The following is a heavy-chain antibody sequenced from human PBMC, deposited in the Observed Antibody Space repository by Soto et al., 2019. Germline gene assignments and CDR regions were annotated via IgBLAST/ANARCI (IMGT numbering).Heavy chain of an antibody. J-gene: IGHJ6*02. CDR1: GGSISSSSYN. Sequence: SVTLSLTCTVSGGSISSSSYNWGWNRQPPGKGLEWIGSIYYSGSTYYNPSLKSRVTISVDASKNQFSLKLSSVTAADTAVYYCARGGNGYYGLDVWGQGTTVTVSS. V-gene: IGHV4-39*01. CDR3: ARGGNGYYGLDV. D-gene: IGHD3-16*01. CDR2: IYYSGST.